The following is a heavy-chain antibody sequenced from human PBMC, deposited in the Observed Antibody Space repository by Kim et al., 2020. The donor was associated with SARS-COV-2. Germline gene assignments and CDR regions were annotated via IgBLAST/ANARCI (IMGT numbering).Heavy chain of an antibody. V-gene: IGHV4-38-2*02. D-gene: IGHD5-18*01. Sequence: SETLSLTCTVSGYSISSGYYWGWIRQPPGKGLEWIGSIYHSGSTYYNPSLKSRVTISVDTSKNQFSLKLSSVTAADTAVYYCARVVLSAMVRDYYGMDVWGQGTTVTVSS. CDR2: IYHSGST. CDR3: ARVVLSAMVRDYYGMDV. CDR1: GYSISSGYY. J-gene: IGHJ6*02.